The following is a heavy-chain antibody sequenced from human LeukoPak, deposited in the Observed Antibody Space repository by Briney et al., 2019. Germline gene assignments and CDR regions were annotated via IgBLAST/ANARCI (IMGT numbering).Heavy chain of an antibody. V-gene: IGHV4-39*01. D-gene: IGHD1-26*01. CDR1: GGSISSSSYY. J-gene: IGHJ6*02. Sequence: KPSETLSLTCTVSGGSISSSSYYWGWIRQPPGKGLEWIGCIFYSGSTYYNPSLKSRVTIFVDTSKNQFSLKLSSVTAADTAVYYCARLVRSGSYPTGAHLGDYDYGLDVWGQGTTVTVSS. CDR3: ARLVRSGSYPTGAHLGDYDYGLDV. CDR2: IFYSGST.